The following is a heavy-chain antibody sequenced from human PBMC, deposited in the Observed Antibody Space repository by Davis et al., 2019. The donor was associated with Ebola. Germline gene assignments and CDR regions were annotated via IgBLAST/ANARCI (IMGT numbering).Heavy chain of an antibody. D-gene: IGHD2-15*01. CDR3: AKDRGGYCTGVSCFIDY. J-gene: IGHJ4*02. Sequence: ETLSLTCAASGFTFSKYAMNWVRQAPGKGLEWVSAISGSGSNTYYADSVKGRFTISRDNSKNTLYLQMNSLRADDTAVYYCAKDRGGYCTGVSCFIDYWGQGTLVTVSS. CDR2: ISGSGSNT. V-gene: IGHV3-23*01. CDR1: GFTFSKYA.